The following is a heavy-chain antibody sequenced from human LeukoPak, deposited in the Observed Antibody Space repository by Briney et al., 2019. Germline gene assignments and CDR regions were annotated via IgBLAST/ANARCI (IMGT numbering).Heavy chain of an antibody. D-gene: IGHD6-13*01. CDR3: AADQGTSWYYCFDP. V-gene: IGHV4-38-2*02. J-gene: IGHJ5*02. CDR2: INHSGIT. Sequence: SETLSLTCTVSGYSISSNYYWGWIRQPPGKGLEWIGSINHSGITYYNPSLKSRVTMSVDTSKNQFSLRLTSVTAADTAVYYCAADQGTSWYYCFDPWGHGTLVTVSS. CDR1: GYSISSNYY.